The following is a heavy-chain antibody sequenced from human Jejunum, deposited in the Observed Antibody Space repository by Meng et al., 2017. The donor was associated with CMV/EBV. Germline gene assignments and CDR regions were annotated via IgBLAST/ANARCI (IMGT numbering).Heavy chain of an antibody. V-gene: IGHV4-34*01. CDR1: GSY. D-gene: IGHD3-16*01. CDR2: INHSGST. Sequence: GSYWSGLRQPPGRGLEGIGEINHSGSTNYNPSLKSRVTISVDTSKNQFSLKLSSVTAADTAVYYCARGLIRGEYRRPPYYYGMDVWGQGTTVTVSS. J-gene: IGHJ6*02. CDR3: ARGLIRGEYRRPPYYYGMDV.